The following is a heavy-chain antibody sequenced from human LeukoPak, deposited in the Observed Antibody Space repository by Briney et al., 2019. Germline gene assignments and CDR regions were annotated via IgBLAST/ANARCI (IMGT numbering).Heavy chain of an antibody. D-gene: IGHD6-13*01. J-gene: IGHJ3*02. CDR1: GFTFSSYG. Sequence: PGRSLRLSCAASGFTFSSYGMHWVRQAPGKGLEWVAVISYDGSNKYYADSVKGRFTISRDNSKNTLYLQMNSLRAEDTAVYYCAKEQTPARSSSWWTNDAFDIWAKGQRSPSLQ. CDR2: ISYDGSNK. V-gene: IGHV3-30*18. CDR3: AKEQTPARSSSWWTNDAFDI.